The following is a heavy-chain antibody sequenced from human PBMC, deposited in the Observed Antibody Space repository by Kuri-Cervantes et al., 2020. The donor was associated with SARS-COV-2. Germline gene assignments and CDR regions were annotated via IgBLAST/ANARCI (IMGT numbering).Heavy chain of an antibody. Sequence: ASVKVSCKASGYTFTTYSLSWVRQAPGQGLEWMGWISPYNGNTNYAQKLQGRVTMTTDTSTSTAYMELSSLRSEDTAVYYCARFLKEQWPLGFDYWGQGTLVTVSS. CDR3: ARFLKEQWPLGFDY. D-gene: IGHD6-19*01. CDR1: GYTFTTYS. J-gene: IGHJ4*02. V-gene: IGHV1-18*01. CDR2: ISPYNGNT.